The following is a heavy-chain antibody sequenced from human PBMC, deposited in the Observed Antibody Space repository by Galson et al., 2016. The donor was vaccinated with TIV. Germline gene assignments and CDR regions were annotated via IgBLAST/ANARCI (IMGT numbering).Heavy chain of an antibody. CDR2: IIPVFPTP. V-gene: IGHV1-69*01. J-gene: IGHJ4*02. Sequence: SCKASGGTFISYAITWVRQAPGQGLEWMGQIIPVFPTPNYAQKFQGRVTISADASTSTTYMELTSLRSEDTAIYYCASRYTTGSYYFDYWGQGTLVTVSS. CDR1: GGTFISYA. D-gene: IGHD2-8*02. CDR3: ASRYTTGSYYFDY.